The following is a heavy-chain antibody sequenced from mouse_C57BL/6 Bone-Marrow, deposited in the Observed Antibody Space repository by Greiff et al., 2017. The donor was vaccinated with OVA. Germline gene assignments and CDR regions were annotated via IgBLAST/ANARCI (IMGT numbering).Heavy chain of an antibody. D-gene: IGHD2-10*01. V-gene: IGHV10-1*01. CDR1: GFSFNTYA. Sequence: EVKLVESGGGLVQPKGSLKLSCAASGFSFNTYAMNWVRQAPGKGLEWVDRIRSKSNNYATYYADSVKDRFTISRDDSESMLYLQMNTLKTEDTARYYCVRHPYYDAMDYWGQGTSVTVSS. CDR2: IRSKSNNYAT. J-gene: IGHJ4*01. CDR3: VRHPYYDAMDY.